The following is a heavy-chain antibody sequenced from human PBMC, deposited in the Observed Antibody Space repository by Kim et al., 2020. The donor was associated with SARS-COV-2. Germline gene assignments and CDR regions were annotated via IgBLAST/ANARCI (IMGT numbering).Heavy chain of an antibody. J-gene: IGHJ4*02. Sequence: KYYVDSVKCRFTISRDNAKNSLSLQMNSLRAEDTAVYYCARENLGGSSDYWGQGTLVIVSS. CDR3: ARENLGGSSDY. CDR2: K. V-gene: IGHV3-7*04. D-gene: IGHD1-26*01.